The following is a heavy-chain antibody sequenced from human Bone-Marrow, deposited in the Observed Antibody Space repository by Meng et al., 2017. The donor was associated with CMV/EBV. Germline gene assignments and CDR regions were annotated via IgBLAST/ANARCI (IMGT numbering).Heavy chain of an antibody. V-gene: IGHV1-2*02. D-gene: IGHD2-2*02. CDR1: GYTFIDYY. J-gene: IGHJ6*02. Sequence: ASVKVSCKASGYTFIDYYMHWVRQAPGQGLEWMGWINPKSGGTNYAQKFQGRVTVTRATSIGAAYMELSRLRSDDTAVYYCARDDDQLPYQTPDYGMDVWGQGTTVTVSS. CDR3: ARDDDQLPYQTPDYGMDV. CDR2: INPKSGGT.